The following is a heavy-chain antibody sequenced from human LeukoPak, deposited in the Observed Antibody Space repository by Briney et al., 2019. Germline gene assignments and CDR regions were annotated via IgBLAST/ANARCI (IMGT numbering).Heavy chain of an antibody. Sequence: GGSLRLSCAASGFTFSNAWMNWVRQAPGKGLEWVGRIKSKTYGGTTDYAAPVKGRFTNSRDDSKKTLYLQMSSLKTEDTAVYYCTTEGYGDAFDIWGKGTMVTVSS. CDR2: IKSKTYGGTT. J-gene: IGHJ3*02. D-gene: IGHD5-18*01. CDR3: TTEGYGDAFDI. CDR1: GFTFSNAW. V-gene: IGHV3-15*07.